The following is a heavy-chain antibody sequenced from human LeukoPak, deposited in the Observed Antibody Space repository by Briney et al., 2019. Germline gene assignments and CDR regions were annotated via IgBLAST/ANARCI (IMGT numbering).Heavy chain of an antibody. J-gene: IGHJ3*02. CDR3: AKGRITMIVVVITTGGAFDI. D-gene: IGHD3-22*01. V-gene: IGHV3-23*01. Sequence: GRSLRLSCAASGFTFSSYAMSWVRQAPGKGLEWVSAISGSGGSTYYADSVKGRFTISRDNSKNTLYLQMNSLRAEDTAVYYCAKGRITMIVVVITTGGAFDIWGQGTMVTVSS. CDR1: GFTFSSYA. CDR2: ISGSGGST.